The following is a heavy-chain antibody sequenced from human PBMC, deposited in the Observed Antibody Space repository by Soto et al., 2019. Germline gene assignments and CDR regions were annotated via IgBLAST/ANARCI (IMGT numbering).Heavy chain of an antibody. CDR1: GFRFSTYV. Sequence: GGSLILSCAASGFRFSTYVMHWVRPAPGKGLEWVAFISNDGSNKYYADSVKGRFTISRDNSKNTLYLQMNSLRAEDTAIYYCATSYGSGYRAFDYWGQGALVTVSS. CDR2: ISNDGSNK. J-gene: IGHJ4*02. CDR3: ATSYGSGYRAFDY. D-gene: IGHD3-10*01. V-gene: IGHV3-30*03.